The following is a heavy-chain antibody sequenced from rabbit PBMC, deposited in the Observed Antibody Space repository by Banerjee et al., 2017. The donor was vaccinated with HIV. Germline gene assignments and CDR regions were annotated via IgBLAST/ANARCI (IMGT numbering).Heavy chain of an antibody. D-gene: IGHD3-1*01. J-gene: IGHJ4*01. CDR2: IDAGSSGST. CDR3: ARHVHFVGSDL. Sequence: QEQLVESGGGLVTLGGSLKLSCKASGIDFSSYGISWVRQAPGKGLEWIACIDAGSSGSTYYASWAKGRFTISKPSSTTVTLQMTSLTAADTATYFCARHVHFVGSDLWGQGTLVTVS. V-gene: IGHV1S45*01. CDR1: GIDFSSYG.